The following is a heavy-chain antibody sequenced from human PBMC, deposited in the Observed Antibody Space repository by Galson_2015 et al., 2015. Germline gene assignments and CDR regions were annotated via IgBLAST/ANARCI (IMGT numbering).Heavy chain of an antibody. CDR2: IWYDGSNK. D-gene: IGHD6-19*01. V-gene: IGHV3-33*01. CDR1: GFTFSSYG. Sequence: SLRLSCAASGFTFSSYGMHWVRQAPGKGLEWVAVIWYDGSNKYYADSVKGRFTISRDNSKNTLYLQMNSLRAEDTAVYYCARDLAVAGPGDYYGMDVWGQGTTVTVSS. J-gene: IGHJ6*02. CDR3: ARDLAVAGPGDYYGMDV.